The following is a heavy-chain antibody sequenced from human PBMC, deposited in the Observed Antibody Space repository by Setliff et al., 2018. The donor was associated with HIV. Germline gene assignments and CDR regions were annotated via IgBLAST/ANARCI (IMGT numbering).Heavy chain of an antibody. J-gene: IGHJ1*01. CDR1: GFTFSSYS. D-gene: IGHD1-1*01. Sequence: LRLSCAASGFTFSSYSIQWVRQAPGKGLEWVAVVSSDGKIRFYAESVKCRFTISRDNSKNTVYLQMDSLRVEDTAVYFFAREETNRGELQDWGQGTLVTVSS. CDR3: AREETNRGELQD. V-gene: IGHV3-30*04. CDR2: VSSDGKIR.